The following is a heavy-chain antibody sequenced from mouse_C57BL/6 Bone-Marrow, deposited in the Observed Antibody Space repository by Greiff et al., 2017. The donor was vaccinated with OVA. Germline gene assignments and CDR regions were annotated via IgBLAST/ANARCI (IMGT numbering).Heavy chain of an antibody. D-gene: IGHD2-3*01. CDR1: GYTFTGYW. CDR2: ILPGSGST. J-gene: IGHJ3*01. CDR3: SRWLLKFAY. V-gene: IGHV1-9*01. Sequence: QVQLQQSGAELMKPGASVKLSCKATGYTFTGYWIEWVKQRPGHGLEWIGEILPGSGSTNYTEKFKGKATFTADTSSNTAYMQLSSLTTEDSAIYYCSRWLLKFAYWGQGTLVTVSA.